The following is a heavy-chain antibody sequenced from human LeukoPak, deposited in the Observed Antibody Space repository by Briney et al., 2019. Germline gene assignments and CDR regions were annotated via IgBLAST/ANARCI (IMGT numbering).Heavy chain of an antibody. CDR1: GGSISSGGYY. Sequence: SETLSLTCTVSGGSISSGGYYWSWIRQHPGRGLEWIGYIYYSGSTYYNPSLKSRVTISVDTSKNQFSLKLSSVTAADTAVYYCARPYWGLDPWGAFDIWGQGTMVTVSS. CDR3: ARPYWGLDPWGAFDI. J-gene: IGHJ3*02. CDR2: IYYSGST. D-gene: IGHD7-27*01. V-gene: IGHV4-31*03.